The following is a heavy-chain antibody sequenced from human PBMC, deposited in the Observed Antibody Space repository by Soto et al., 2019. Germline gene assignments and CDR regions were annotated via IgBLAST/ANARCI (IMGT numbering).Heavy chain of an antibody. D-gene: IGHD6-13*01. CDR1: WFTFSSYE. V-gene: IGHV3-48*03. J-gene: IGHJ3*02. CDR3: ATEVGSSWYVAFEI. CDR2: ISNSGSTI. Sequence: GGSLSLSSKSSWFTFSSYEMNLFSLTPGKVLELVSYISNSGSTINYADFVKGRFTISRDNAKNSLYLQMNTLRAEDTAVYYCATEVGSSWYVAFEIGGQGTMVTVSS.